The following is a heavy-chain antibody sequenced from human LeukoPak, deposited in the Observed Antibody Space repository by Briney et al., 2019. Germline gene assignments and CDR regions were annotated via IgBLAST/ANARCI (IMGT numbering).Heavy chain of an antibody. CDR2: IYNSGST. CDR3: ARHGSGWSFDY. CDR1: GGSISTYY. V-gene: IGHV4-59*01. D-gene: IGHD6-19*01. J-gene: IGHJ4*02. Sequence: PSETLSLTCKVSGGSISTYYWSWFRQPPGKGLEWIGYIYNSGSTTYNPSLKSQVTVSVDTSKNQFSLKLTSVTATDTAVYYCARHGSGWSFDYWGQGALVTVSS.